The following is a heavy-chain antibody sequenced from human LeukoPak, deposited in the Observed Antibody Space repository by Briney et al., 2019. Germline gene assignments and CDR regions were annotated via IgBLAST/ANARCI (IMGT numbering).Heavy chain of an antibody. Sequence: ASVKVSCKASGYTFTSYGISWVRQAPGQGLEWMGWISAYNGNTNYAQKLQGRATMTTDTSTSTAYMELRSLRSDDTAVYYCARVLIHYDSSGYPNHDAFDTWGQGTMVTVSS. J-gene: IGHJ3*02. CDR2: ISAYNGNT. CDR1: GYTFTSYG. V-gene: IGHV1-18*01. D-gene: IGHD3-22*01. CDR3: ARVLIHYDSSGYPNHDAFDT.